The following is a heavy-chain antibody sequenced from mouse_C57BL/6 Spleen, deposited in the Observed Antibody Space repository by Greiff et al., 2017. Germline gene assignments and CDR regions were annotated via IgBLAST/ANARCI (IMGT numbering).Heavy chain of an antibody. CDR3: ATLYYGYDGDFDY. CDR2: IDPANGNT. Sequence: VQLQQSVAELVRPGASVKLSCTASGFHIKNTYMHWVKQRPEQGLEWIGRIDPANGNTKYAPKFQGKATITADTSSNTAYLQLSSLTSEDTAIYYCATLYYGYDGDFDYGGQGTTLTVSS. J-gene: IGHJ2*01. V-gene: IGHV14-3*01. D-gene: IGHD2-2*01. CDR1: GFHIKNTY.